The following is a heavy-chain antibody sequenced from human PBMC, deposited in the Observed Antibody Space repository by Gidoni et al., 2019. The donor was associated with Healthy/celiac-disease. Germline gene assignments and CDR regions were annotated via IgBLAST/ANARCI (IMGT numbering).Heavy chain of an antibody. CDR2: ISGSGGST. V-gene: IGHV3-23*01. CDR3: AKIKKQQLVPQYYFDY. D-gene: IGHD6-13*01. J-gene: IGHJ4*02. Sequence: EVQLLESGGGLVQPGGSLRLSCAASGFTFSSYAMSWVRQAPGKGLERVSAISGSGGSTYYADSVKGRFTISRDHSKNTLYLQMNSLRAEDTAVYYCAKIKKQQLVPQYYFDYWGQGTLVTVSS. CDR1: GFTFSSYA.